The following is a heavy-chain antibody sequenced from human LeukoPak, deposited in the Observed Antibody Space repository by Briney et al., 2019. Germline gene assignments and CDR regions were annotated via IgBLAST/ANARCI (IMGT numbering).Heavy chain of an antibody. CDR1: GFTFHQYA. CDR3: AKDKAPLYSGYDWDLDF. D-gene: IGHD5-12*01. CDR2: ISWNSGSI. V-gene: IGHV3-9*01. J-gene: IGHJ4*02. Sequence: GGSLRLSCAASGFTFHQYAIHWVRQVPGKGLEWVSGISWNSGSIVYADSVRGRFTISRDNAKNSVYLQMNSLRAEDTALYYCAKDKAPLYSGYDWDLDFWGQGTLVIVSS.